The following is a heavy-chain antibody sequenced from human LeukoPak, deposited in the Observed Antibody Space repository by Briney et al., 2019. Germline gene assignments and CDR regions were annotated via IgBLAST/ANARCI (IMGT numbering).Heavy chain of an antibody. CDR2: ISYDATNK. CDR1: GFTFSSYA. Sequence: GRSLRLSCEASGFTFSSYAMHWVRQAPGKGLEWVAGISYDATNKYYAGSVSVRFIISRDSSKNTLFFQMNRLTPEDTAVYYCVRGAPSYSGTRTPEFDYWGQGTLVTVSS. D-gene: IGHD1-1*01. V-gene: IGHV3-30*04. J-gene: IGHJ4*02. CDR3: VRGAPSYSGTRTPEFDY.